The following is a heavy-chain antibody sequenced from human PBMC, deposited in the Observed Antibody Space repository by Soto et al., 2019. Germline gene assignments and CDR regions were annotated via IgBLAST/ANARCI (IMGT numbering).Heavy chain of an antibody. J-gene: IGHJ6*02. CDR3: ARGVCGLWFGESHYYGMDV. V-gene: IGHV4-30-2*01. Sequence: SETLSLTCAVSGGSISSGGYSWSWIRQPPGKGLEWIGYIYHSGSTYYNPSLKSRVTISVDRSKNQFSLKLSSVTAADTAVYYCARGVCGLWFGESHYYGMDVWGQGTTVTVSS. CDR2: IYHSGST. D-gene: IGHD3-10*01. CDR1: GGSISSGGYS.